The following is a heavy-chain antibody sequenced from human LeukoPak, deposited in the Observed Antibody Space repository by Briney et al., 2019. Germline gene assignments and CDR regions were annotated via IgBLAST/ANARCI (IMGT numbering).Heavy chain of an antibody. J-gene: IGHJ4*02. CDR3: ARDGVLAAAGTAGPFRY. V-gene: IGHV3-21*01. Sequence: GGSLRLSCAASGFTFSSYSMNWVRQAPGKGLEWVSSISSSSGYIYYADSVKGRFTISRDNAKNSLYLQMNSLRAEDTAVYYCARDGVLAAAGTAGPFRYWGQGTLVTVSS. D-gene: IGHD6-13*01. CDR1: GFTFSSYS. CDR2: ISSSSGYI.